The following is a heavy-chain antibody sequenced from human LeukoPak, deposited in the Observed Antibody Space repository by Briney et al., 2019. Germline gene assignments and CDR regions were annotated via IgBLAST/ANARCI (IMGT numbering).Heavy chain of an antibody. CDR3: ARVGGELLPLDY. CDR1: GFTISGYN. V-gene: IGHV3-21*01. D-gene: IGHD1-26*01. J-gene: IGHJ4*02. Sequence: GGSLRLSCAASGFTISGYNMHWVRQAPGKGLEWVSSISGSSNFIYYADSVKGRFTISRDNAKNSLYLQMNSLRADDTAVYYCARVGGELLPLDYWGQGTLVTVSS. CDR2: ISGSSNFI.